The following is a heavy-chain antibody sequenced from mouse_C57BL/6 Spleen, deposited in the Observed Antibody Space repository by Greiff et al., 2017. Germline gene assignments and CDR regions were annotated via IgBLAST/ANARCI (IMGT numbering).Heavy chain of an antibody. CDR1: GFSLTSYG. V-gene: IGHV2-2*01. D-gene: IGHD2-4*01. Sequence: QVQLQQSGPGLVQPSQSLSITCPVSGFSLTSYGVHWVRQSPGKGLEWLGVIWSGGSTDYNAAFISRLSISKDNSKSQVFFKMNSLQADDTAIYYCARRYYDYPYAMDYWGQGTSVTVSS. CDR3: ARRYYDYPYAMDY. CDR2: IWSGGST. J-gene: IGHJ4*01.